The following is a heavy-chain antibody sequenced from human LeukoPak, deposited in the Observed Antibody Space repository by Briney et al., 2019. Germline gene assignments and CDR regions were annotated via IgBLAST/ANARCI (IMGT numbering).Heavy chain of an antibody. V-gene: IGHV3-74*01. CDR1: GFTFSSYA. Sequence: GRSLRLSCAASGFTFSSYAMHWVRHAPGKGLVCVSRINSDGSSTSYADSVKGRFTISRDNAKNTLYLQMNSLRAEDTAVYYCARDQGGSSWYGFDYWGQGTLVTVSS. J-gene: IGHJ4*02. CDR2: INSDGSST. CDR3: ARDQGGSSWYGFDY. D-gene: IGHD6-13*01.